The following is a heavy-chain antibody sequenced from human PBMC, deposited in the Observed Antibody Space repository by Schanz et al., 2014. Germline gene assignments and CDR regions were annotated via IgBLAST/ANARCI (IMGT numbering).Heavy chain of an antibody. V-gene: IGHV3-15*01. CDR1: GFTFSTTW. J-gene: IGHJ3*01. D-gene: IGHD4-17*01. CDR2: IKSKVDGGTT. CDR3: STDLTAVDYDAIGL. Sequence: EVQLVESGGGLIKPGGSLRLSCLASGFTFSTTWMNWVRQAPGKGLEWVGPIKSKVDGGTTDNAAPVQGRFSISRDDSKNTLHLQMNSLKTEDTAVYYCSTDLTAVDYDAIGLWGQGTMVTVSS.